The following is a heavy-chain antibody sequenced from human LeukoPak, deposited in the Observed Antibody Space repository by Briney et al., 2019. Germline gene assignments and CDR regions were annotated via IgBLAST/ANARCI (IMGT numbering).Heavy chain of an antibody. Sequence: KPSDTLSLTCAVYGGSFSGYYWSWIRQPPGKGLEWLGEINHSGSTNYNPSLKSRVTISVDTSKNQFSLKLSSVTAADTAVYYCARGGFYYDFWSGYYSSHGWFDPWGQGTLVTVSS. J-gene: IGHJ5*02. CDR1: GGSFSGYY. CDR2: INHSGST. D-gene: IGHD3-3*01. V-gene: IGHV4-34*01. CDR3: ARGGFYYDFWSGYYSSHGWFDP.